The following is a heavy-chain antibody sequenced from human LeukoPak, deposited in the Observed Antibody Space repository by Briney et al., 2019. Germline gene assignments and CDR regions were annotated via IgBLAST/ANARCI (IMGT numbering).Heavy chain of an antibody. CDR2: IQYDGSNN. CDR1: GFTFSSYG. CDR3: AKDVHVPAANDY. Sequence: GGSLRLSCAASGFTFSSYGMHWVRQAPGKRLEWVAFIQYDGSNNYYADSVKGRFTISRDNSKNTLYLQMNSLRAEDTAVYYCAKDVHVPAANDYWGQGTLVTVSS. V-gene: IGHV3-30*02. J-gene: IGHJ4*02. D-gene: IGHD2-2*01.